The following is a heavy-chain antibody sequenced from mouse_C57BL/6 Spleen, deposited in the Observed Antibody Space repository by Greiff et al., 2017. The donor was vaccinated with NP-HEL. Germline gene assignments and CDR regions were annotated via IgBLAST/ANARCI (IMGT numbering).Heavy chain of an antibody. Sequence: DVKLVESGGGLVKPGGSLKLSCAASGFTFSSYAMSWVRQTPEKRLEWVATISDGGSYTYYPDNVKGRFTISRDNAKNNLYLQMSHLKSEDTAMYYCARTAGSSYGYWGQGTTLTVSS. CDR2: ISDGGSYT. V-gene: IGHV5-4*03. J-gene: IGHJ2*01. CDR1: GFTFSSYA. D-gene: IGHD1-1*01. CDR3: ARTAGSSYGY.